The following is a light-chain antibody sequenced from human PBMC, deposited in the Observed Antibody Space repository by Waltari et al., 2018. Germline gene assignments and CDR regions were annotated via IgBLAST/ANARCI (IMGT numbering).Light chain of an antibody. CDR3: AAWDDSLNGPV. V-gene: IGLV1-44*01. CDR2: SNN. J-gene: IGLJ3*02. Sequence: QSVLTQPPSASGTPGQRVTISCSGGRSTTGSNTVPWYQQLPGTAPKLLIYSNNQRPSGVPDRFSGSKSGTSASLAISGLQSEDEADYYCAAWDDSLNGPVFGGGTKLTVL. CDR1: RSTTGSNT.